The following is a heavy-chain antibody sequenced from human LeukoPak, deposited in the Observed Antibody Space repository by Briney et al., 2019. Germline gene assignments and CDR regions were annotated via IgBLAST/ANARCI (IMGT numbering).Heavy chain of an antibody. CDR1: GYTFTGYY. D-gene: IGHD2-15*01. J-gene: IGHJ4*02. CDR3: ARDKGYCSGGSCYSYVY. Sequence: ASVKVSCKASGYTFTGYYTHWVRQAPGQGLEWMGWINPNSGGTNYAQKLQGRVTMTTDTSTSTAYMELRSLRSDDTAVYYCARDKGYCSGGSCYSYVYWGQGTLVTVSS. CDR2: INPNSGGT. V-gene: IGHV1-2*02.